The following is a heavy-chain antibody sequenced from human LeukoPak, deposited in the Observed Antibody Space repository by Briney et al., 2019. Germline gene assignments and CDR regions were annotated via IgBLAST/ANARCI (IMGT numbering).Heavy chain of an antibody. CDR3: ARWGENYDFWSGYYFSYYFDY. CDR1: GGSFSGYY. D-gene: IGHD3-3*01. V-gene: IGHV4-34*01. Sequence: SETLSLTCAVYGGSFSGYYWSWIRQPPGKGLEWIGEINHSGSTNYNPSLKSRVTISVDTSKNQFSLKLSSVTAADTAVYYCARWGENYDFWSGYYFSYYFDYWGQGTLVTVSS. J-gene: IGHJ4*02. CDR2: INHSGST.